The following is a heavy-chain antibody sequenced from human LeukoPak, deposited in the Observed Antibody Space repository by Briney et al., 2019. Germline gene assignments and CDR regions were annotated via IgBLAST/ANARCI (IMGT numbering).Heavy chain of an antibody. CDR2: VIPIFGTA. J-gene: IGHJ4*02. V-gene: IGHV1-69*05. CDR3: AGGDGSGVAATYDY. Sequence: SVKVSCKASGGTFSSYAISWVRQAPGQGLEWMGGVIPIFGTANYAQKFQGRVTITTDESTSTAYMELSSLRSEDTAVYYCAGGDGSGVAATYDYWGQGTLVTVSS. D-gene: IGHD2-15*01. CDR1: GGTFSSYA.